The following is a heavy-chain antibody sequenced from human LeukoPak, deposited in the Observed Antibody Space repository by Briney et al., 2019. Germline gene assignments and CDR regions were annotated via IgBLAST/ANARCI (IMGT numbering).Heavy chain of an antibody. CDR2: ITVGGGT. CDR3: AKSPAAPYYFDY. J-gene: IGHJ4*02. CDR1: GFALSSYV. D-gene: IGHD6-13*01. V-gene: IGHV3-23*01. Sequence: GGSLRLSCAASGFALSSYVMSWVRQAPGKGLEWVSTITVGGGTYYADSVKGRFTISRDNSKSTLFLQMNTLGAEDTALFYCAKSPAAPYYFDYWGQGTLVTVSS.